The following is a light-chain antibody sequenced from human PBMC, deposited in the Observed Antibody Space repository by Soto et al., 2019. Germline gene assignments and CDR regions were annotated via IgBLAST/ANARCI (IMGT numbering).Light chain of an antibody. V-gene: IGKV3-20*01. CDR3: QLYGSSPLYT. J-gene: IGKJ2*01. CDR1: QSVSSTY. CDR2: GAS. Sequence: ETVLTQSPGTLSLSSGERVTLSCGTSQSVSSTYLAWYQQKPGQAPRLLIYGASNRATGIPDRFTGSTSGTDFTLTISSLEPEDFAVYYCQLYGSSPLYTFGQGTKLEIK.